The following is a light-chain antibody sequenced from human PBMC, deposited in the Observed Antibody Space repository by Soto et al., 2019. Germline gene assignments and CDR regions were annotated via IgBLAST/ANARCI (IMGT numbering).Light chain of an antibody. Sequence: EIVLTQSPATLSLSPGERATLSCRASQSVSSYLDWYQQQPGQAPRLLIYDASNRATGIPVRFSGSGSGTDFPLTISSLGPEDFAVYYCQQRSNWPLTFGGGTKVEMK. CDR2: DAS. V-gene: IGKV3-11*01. J-gene: IGKJ4*01. CDR1: QSVSSY. CDR3: QQRSNWPLT.